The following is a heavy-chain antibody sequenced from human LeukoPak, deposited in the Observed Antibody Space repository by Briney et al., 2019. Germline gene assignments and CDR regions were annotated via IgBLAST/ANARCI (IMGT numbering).Heavy chain of an antibody. V-gene: IGHV3-7*01. D-gene: IGHD4-23*01. CDR3: ARGGRNYFDP. CDR2: IKQDGSEK. CDR1: GFTFSRYY. Sequence: PGGSLRLSCAASGFTFSRYYMSWVRQAPGKGLEWVANIKQDGSEKYYVDSVKGRFTISRDNAKNSLYLQMNSLRVEDTAMYYCARGGRNYFDPWGQGTLVTVSS. J-gene: IGHJ5*02.